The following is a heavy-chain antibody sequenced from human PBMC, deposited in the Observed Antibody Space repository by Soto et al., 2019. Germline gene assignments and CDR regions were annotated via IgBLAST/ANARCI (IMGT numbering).Heavy chain of an antibody. D-gene: IGHD4-17*01. J-gene: IGHJ5*02. CDR2: VYSSGTT. CDR3: ARGTTGNWFDP. V-gene: IGHV4-31*03. CDR1: GGSISSGGYY. Sequence: QVQLQESGPGLLKPSQTLSLTCSVSGGSISSGGYYWSWSRQHPGKGLEWIGYVYSSGTTYYNPSLKSRVTISVDTSKNQFSMKLSSVTAADTAVYYCARGTTGNWFDPWGQGTLVTVSS.